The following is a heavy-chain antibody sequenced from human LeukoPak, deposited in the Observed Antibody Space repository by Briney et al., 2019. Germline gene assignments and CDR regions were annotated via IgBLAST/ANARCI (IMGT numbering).Heavy chain of an antibody. CDR3: ARERRGLVGACYFDY. V-gene: IGHV3-53*01. Sequence: PGGSLRLSCAASGFTVSSNYMSWVRQAPGKGLEWVSVIYSGGSTYYADSVKGRFTISRDNSKNTLYLQMNSLRAEDTAVYYCARERRGLVGACYFDYWGQGTLVTVSS. CDR2: IYSGGST. D-gene: IGHD1-26*01. CDR1: GFTVSSNY. J-gene: IGHJ4*02.